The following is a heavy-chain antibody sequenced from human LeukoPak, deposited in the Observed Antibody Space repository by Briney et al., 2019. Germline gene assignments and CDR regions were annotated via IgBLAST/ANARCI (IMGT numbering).Heavy chain of an antibody. CDR1: GGTFSSYA. Sequence: GATVKVSGKASGGTFSSYAISWVRQAPGQGLEWMGRIIPIFGTANYAQKFQGRVTITADESTSTAYMELSSLRSEDTAVYYCARAVSGYEYFDYWGQGTLVTVSS. CDR3: ARAVSGYEYFDY. CDR2: IIPIFGTA. J-gene: IGHJ4*02. V-gene: IGHV1-69*13. D-gene: IGHD5-12*01.